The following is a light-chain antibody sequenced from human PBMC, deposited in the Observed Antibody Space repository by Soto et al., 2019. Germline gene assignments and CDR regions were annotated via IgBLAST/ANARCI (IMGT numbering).Light chain of an antibody. CDR1: QSISSSS. CDR3: QRYGGPSWT. J-gene: IGKJ1*01. V-gene: IGKV3-20*01. CDR2: GAS. Sequence: EIVLTQSPGTLSLSPGERATLSCRASQSISSSSLAWYQQKPGQAPRLLIFGASSRATGIPDKFSGSGSGTDFTLTISRLEPDDFAVYYCQRYGGPSWTFGQGTKVDI.